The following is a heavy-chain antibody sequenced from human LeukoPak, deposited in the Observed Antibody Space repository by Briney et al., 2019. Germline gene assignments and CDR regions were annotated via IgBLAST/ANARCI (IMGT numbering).Heavy chain of an antibody. CDR1: GFTFSRYE. D-gene: IGHD1-26*01. V-gene: IGHV3-48*03. J-gene: IGHJ3*02. CDR2: ISSSGSTI. CDR3: AREFNRGSYAGAFDI. Sequence: GGSLRLSCAASGFTFSRYEMNWVRQAPGKGLEWVSYISSSGSTIYYADSVKGRFTISRDNAKNSLYLQMNSLRAEDTAVYYCAREFNRGSYAGAFDIWGQGTMVTVSS.